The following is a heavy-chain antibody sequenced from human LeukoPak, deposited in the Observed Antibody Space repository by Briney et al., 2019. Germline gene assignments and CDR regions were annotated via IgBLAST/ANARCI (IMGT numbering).Heavy chain of an antibody. CDR2: IWYDGSNK. CDR1: GFTFSSYG. J-gene: IGHJ4*02. D-gene: IGHD3-22*01. CDR3: ARDLTDMTVVVLDY. V-gene: IGHV3-33*01. Sequence: GGSLRLSCAASGFTFSSYGMHWVRQAPGKGLEWVAVIWYDGSNKYYADSVKGRFTISRDNSKNTLYLQMNSLRAEDTAVYYCARDLTDMTVVVLDYWGQGTLVTVSS.